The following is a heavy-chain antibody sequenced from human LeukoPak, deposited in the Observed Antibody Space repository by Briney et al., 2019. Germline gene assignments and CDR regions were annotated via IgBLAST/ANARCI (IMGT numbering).Heavy chain of an antibody. CDR3: AILRFLEWRNDAFDI. Sequence: ASVKVSCKASGYTFTGYYMHWVRQAPGQGLEWMGWINPNSGGTNYAQKFQGRVIMTRDTSISTAYMELSRLRSDDTAVYYCAILRFLEWRNDAFDIWGQGTMVTVSS. V-gene: IGHV1-2*02. CDR1: GYTFTGYY. D-gene: IGHD3-3*01. CDR2: INPNSGGT. J-gene: IGHJ3*02.